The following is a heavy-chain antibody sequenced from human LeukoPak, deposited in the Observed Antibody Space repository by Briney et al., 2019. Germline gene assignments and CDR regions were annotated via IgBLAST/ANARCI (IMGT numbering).Heavy chain of an antibody. CDR1: GYTFTGYY. J-gene: IGHJ4*02. CDR2: INPNSGGT. CDR3: ARGRGSGRLDY. D-gene: IGHD3-10*01. V-gene: IGHV1-2*02. Sequence: ASVKVSCKASGYTFTGYYMHWVRQAPGQGLEWMGWINPNSGGTNYAQKIQGRVTMTRDTSISTAYMELSGLRSDDTAMYYCARGRGSGRLDYWGQGTLVTVSS.